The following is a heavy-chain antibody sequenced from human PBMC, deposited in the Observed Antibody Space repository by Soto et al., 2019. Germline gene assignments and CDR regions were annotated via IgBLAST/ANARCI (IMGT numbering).Heavy chain of an antibody. D-gene: IGHD6-13*01. V-gene: IGHV4-34*01. CDR2: INHRGTI. CDR3: AAGGGFIASRMVSFDP. Sequence: PSVTRSLTCAMYAGSLSGSSWNWIRQFPGKGLGWIGEINHRGTINYNPSLKSRVSISVDTARNQFTLKLRSVTAADTAVYYCAAGGGFIASRMVSFDPWGQGTQVTVSS. CDR1: AGSLSGSS. J-gene: IGHJ5*01.